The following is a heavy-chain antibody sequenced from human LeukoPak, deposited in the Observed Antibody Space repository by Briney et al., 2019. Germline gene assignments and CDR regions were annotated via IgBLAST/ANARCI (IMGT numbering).Heavy chain of an antibody. D-gene: IGHD5-24*01. CDR1: GGTFSSYA. CDR3: ARGYEMAVLDY. Sequence: ASVKVSCEASGGTFSSYAISWVRQAPGQGLEWMVGIIPIFGTANYAQKFQGRVTITADESTSTAYMELSSLRSEDTAVYYCARGYEMAVLDYWGQGTLVTVSS. V-gene: IGHV1-69*13. J-gene: IGHJ4*02. CDR2: IIPIFGTA.